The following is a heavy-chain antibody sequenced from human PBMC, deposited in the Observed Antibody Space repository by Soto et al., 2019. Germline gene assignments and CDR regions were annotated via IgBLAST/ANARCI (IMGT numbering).Heavy chain of an antibody. Sequence: EVQLVESGGGLVKPGGSLRLSCAASGFTFSSYSMNWVRQAPGKGLEWVSSISSSSSYIYYADSVKGRFTISRDNAKNSLYLQMNSLRAEDTAVYYCARDLVPAVDDWFAPWGQGTLVTVSS. V-gene: IGHV3-21*01. D-gene: IGHD2-2*01. CDR1: GFTFSSYS. J-gene: IGHJ5*02. CDR3: ARDLVPAVDDWFAP. CDR2: ISSSSSYI.